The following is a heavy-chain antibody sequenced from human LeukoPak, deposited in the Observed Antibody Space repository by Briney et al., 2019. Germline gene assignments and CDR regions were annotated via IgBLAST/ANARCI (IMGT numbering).Heavy chain of an antibody. V-gene: IGHV3-23*01. Sequence: PGGSLRLSCAASGFTFRNFAMSWVRQAPGRGLEWVSGLSSGGTKTFYAASVKGRFTISRDDSNSTMSLQMDSLRVEDTARYYCAKDIEHFHPWGPGTLVVVSS. J-gene: IGHJ5*02. CDR1: GFTFRNFA. D-gene: IGHD3-3*02. CDR2: LSSGGTKT. CDR3: AKDIEHFHP.